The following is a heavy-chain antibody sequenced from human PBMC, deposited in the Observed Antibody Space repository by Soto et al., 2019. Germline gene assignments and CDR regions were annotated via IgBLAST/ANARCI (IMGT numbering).Heavy chain of an antibody. V-gene: IGHV1-18*01. CDR3: ARGSGILRFLEWSFGWFDP. CDR1: GYTFTSYG. CDR2: ISAYNGNT. J-gene: IGHJ5*02. D-gene: IGHD3-3*01. Sequence: GASVKVSCKASGYTFTSYGISWVRQAPGQGLEWMGWISAYNGNTNYAQKLQGRVTMTTDTSTSTAYMELRSLRSDDTAVYYCARGSGILRFLEWSFGWFDPWGQGTLVTSPQ.